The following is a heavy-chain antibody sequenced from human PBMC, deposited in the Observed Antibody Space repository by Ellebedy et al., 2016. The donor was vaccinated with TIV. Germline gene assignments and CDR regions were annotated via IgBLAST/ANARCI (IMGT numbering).Heavy chain of an antibody. CDR2: INHSGST. CDR1: GGSFSGYY. V-gene: IGHV4-34*01. J-gene: IGHJ6*02. D-gene: IGHD3-10*01. Sequence: MPSETLSLTCAVYGGSFSGYYWSWIRQPPGKGLEWIGEINHSGSTNYNPSLKSRVTVSVDTSKNQFSLKLTSVTAADTAVYYCARESRGYYYFGMDVWGHGTTVTVSS. CDR3: ARESRGYYYFGMDV.